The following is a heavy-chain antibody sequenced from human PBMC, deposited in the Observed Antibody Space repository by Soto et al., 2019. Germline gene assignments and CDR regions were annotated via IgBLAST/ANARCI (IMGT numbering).Heavy chain of an antibody. Sequence: EVQLVESGGGLVQPGRSLRLSCAASGFTFDDYAMHWVRQAPGKGLEWVSGISWNSGSIGYADSVKGRFTISRDNAKNSLYLQMNSLRAEDTALYYCAKGHTGSGDLYYFDYWGQGTLVTVSS. CDR3: AKGHTGSGDLYYFDY. J-gene: IGHJ4*02. V-gene: IGHV3-9*01. CDR1: GFTFDDYA. CDR2: ISWNSGSI. D-gene: IGHD4-17*01.